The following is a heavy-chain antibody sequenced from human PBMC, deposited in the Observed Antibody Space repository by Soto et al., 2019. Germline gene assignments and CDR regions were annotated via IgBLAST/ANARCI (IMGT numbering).Heavy chain of an antibody. D-gene: IGHD6-25*01. J-gene: IGHJ4*02. V-gene: IGHV4-34*01. CDR1: GGSFSGYY. CDR2: INHSGST. Sequence: SETLSLTCAVYGGSFSGYYWSWIRQPPGKGLEWIGEINHSGSTNYNPSLKSRATISVDRSKNQFSLKLSSVTAADTAVYYCASMWSGYNSHWGQGTLVTVSS. CDR3: ASMWSGYNSH.